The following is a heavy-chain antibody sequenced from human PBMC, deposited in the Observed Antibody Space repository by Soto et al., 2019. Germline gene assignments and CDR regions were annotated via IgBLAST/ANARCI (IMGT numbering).Heavy chain of an antibody. D-gene: IGHD6-13*01. CDR3: ARGGSSWYHGWFDP. V-gene: IGHV4-34*01. CDR1: GGSFSGYY. J-gene: IGHJ5*02. CDR2: INHSGST. Sequence: QVQLQQWGAGLLKPSETLSLTCAVYGGSFSGYYWSWIRQPPGKGLEWLGEINHSGSTNHNPSLNNPLTISVDTSKNQFSLKLTSVTAPDTAVYYCARGGSSWYHGWFDPCGQGTLVTVSS.